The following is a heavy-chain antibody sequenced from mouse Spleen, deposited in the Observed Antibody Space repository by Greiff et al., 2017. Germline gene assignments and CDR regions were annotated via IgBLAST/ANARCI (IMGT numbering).Heavy chain of an antibody. V-gene: IGHV2-6-5*01. CDR2: IWGGGST. J-gene: IGHJ4*01. CDR3: AKHQTGTDYAMDY. D-gene: IGHD4-1*01. CDR1: GFSLTDYG. Sequence: VNVVESGPGLVAPSQSLSITCTVSGFSLTDYGVSWIRQPPGKGLEWLGVIWGGGSTYYNSALKSRLSISKDNSKSQVFLKMNSLQTDDTAMYYCAKHQTGTDYAMDYWGQGTSVTVSS.